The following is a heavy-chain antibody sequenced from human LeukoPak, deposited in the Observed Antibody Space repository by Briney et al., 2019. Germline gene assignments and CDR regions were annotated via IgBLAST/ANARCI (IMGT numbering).Heavy chain of an antibody. V-gene: IGHV3-48*03. J-gene: IGHJ4*02. CDR2: TSSSGSSI. CDR3: ARVRYTNSDY. Sequence: GGSLRLSCAASGFTFSSYEMNWVRQAPGKGLEWVSYTSSSGSSIYYADSVKGRFTISRDNAKNSLSLQMNSLRAEDTAVYYCARVRYTNSDYWGQGTLVTVSS. D-gene: IGHD4-11*01. CDR1: GFTFSSYE.